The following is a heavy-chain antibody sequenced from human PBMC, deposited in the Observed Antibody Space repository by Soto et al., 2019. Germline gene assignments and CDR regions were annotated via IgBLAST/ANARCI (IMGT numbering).Heavy chain of an antibody. V-gene: IGHV3-73*02. CDR3: TSQESDTAMVTTDY. D-gene: IGHD5-18*01. Sequence: EVQLVESGGGLVQPGGSLKLSCAASGFTFSGSAMHWVRQASGKGLEWVGRIRSKANSYATAYAASVKGRFTISRDDSNNTAYLQMNSLKTEDTAVYYCTSQESDTAMVTTDYWGQGTLVTVSS. CDR1: GFTFSGSA. J-gene: IGHJ4*02. CDR2: IRSKANSYAT.